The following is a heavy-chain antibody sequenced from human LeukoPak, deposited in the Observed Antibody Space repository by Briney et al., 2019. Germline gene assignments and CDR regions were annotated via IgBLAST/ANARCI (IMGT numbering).Heavy chain of an antibody. CDR1: GGSFSGYY. Sequence: SETLSLTCAVYGGSFSGYYWSWIRKPPGKGLEWIGEINHSGSTNYNPSLKSRVTISVDTSKNKFSLKLSSVTAADTAVYYCARGGVGAWAQKYFQHWGQGTLVTVSS. CDR3: ARGGVGAWAQKYFQH. V-gene: IGHV4-34*01. CDR2: INHSGST. J-gene: IGHJ1*01. D-gene: IGHD1-26*01.